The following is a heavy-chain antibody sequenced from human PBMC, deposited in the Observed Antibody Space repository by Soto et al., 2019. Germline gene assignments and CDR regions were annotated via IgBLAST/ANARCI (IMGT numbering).Heavy chain of an antibody. J-gene: IGHJ5*02. CDR3: ARLPINFWFDP. Sequence: QLQLQESGPGLVKPSETLSLTCSVSGGSISRSSYFWGWIRQPPGKGLEWIGSIYYTGSTYYTPSLMSGVTVSGDTTKNQVPLKLTSVTAADTAVYFCARLPINFWFDPWGQGTLVTVSS. CDR1: GGSISRSSYF. V-gene: IGHV4-39*01. D-gene: IGHD1-20*01. CDR2: IYYTGST.